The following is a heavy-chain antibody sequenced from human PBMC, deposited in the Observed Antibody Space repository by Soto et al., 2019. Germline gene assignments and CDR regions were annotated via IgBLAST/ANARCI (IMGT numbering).Heavy chain of an antibody. CDR1: GGSFSGYY. J-gene: IGHJ5*02. D-gene: IGHD3-3*01. CDR3: ARGGRITIFGVVIHTPRFDP. Sequence: PSETLSLTCAVYGGSFSGYYWSWIRQPPGKGLEWIGEINHSGSTNYNPSLKSRVTISVDTSKNQFSLKLSSVTAADTAVYYCARGGRITIFGVVIHTPRFDPWGQGTLVTVSS. V-gene: IGHV4-34*01. CDR2: INHSGST.